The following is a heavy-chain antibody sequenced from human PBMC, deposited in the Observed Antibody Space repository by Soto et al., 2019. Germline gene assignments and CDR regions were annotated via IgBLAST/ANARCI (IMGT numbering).Heavy chain of an antibody. V-gene: IGHV3-23*01. CDR3: AREVGAPSGWLDP. CDR2: ISASGGLK. D-gene: IGHD1-26*01. CDR1: GFTFTNYA. J-gene: IGHJ5*02. Sequence: EVQLSESGGDLRQPGGSLRLSCAASGFTFTNYAMTWVRQTPGKGLEWVSGISASGGLKYYADSVRGRFTVSRDNSKNILYLQMDNLRDEDTALYYCAREVGAPSGWLDPWGQGIQVTVSS.